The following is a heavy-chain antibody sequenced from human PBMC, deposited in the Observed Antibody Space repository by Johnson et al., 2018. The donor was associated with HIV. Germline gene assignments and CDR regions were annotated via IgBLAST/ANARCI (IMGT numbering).Heavy chain of an antibody. CDR1: GFTFSSYG. Sequence: QVQLVESGGGVVQPGGSLKLSCAASGFTFSSYGIHWVRQAPGKGLEWVALIRYDGSNKYYTDSVKGRFPISRDNSKNTLYLQMNSLRAEDTAVYYCARSLSSSWYEGAFDIWGQGTMVT. V-gene: IGHV3-30*02. D-gene: IGHD6-13*01. CDR3: ARSLSSSWYEGAFDI. J-gene: IGHJ3*02. CDR2: IRYDGSNK.